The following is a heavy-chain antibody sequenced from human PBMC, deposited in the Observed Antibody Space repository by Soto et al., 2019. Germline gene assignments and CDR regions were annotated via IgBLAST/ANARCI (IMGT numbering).Heavy chain of an antibody. D-gene: IGHD3-10*01. V-gene: IGHV4-34*01. CDR2: INHSGST. J-gene: IGHJ4*02. CDR1: YGYFSGYC. Sequence: PSETLSLTCAVYYGYFSGYCWTWIRTPPGTGLEWIGEINHSGSTNSNPSLKSRVTISLDTSKNQFSLNLRSVTAADTAVYYCASMGYHYGSGSYPLDYWGQGTLVTVSS. CDR3: ASMGYHYGSGSYPLDY.